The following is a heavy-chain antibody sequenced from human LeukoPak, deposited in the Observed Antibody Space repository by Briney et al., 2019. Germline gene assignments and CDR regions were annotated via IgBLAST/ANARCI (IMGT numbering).Heavy chain of an antibody. V-gene: IGHV3-33*01. CDR3: ARHSSGGPFDY. D-gene: IGHD2-21*01. Sequence: GRSLRLSCAASGFTFSSYGMHWVRQAPGKGLEWVAVIWYDGSNKYYADSVKGRFTISRDNSKNTPYLQMNSLRAEDTAVYYCARHSSGGPFDYWGQGTLVTVSS. CDR2: IWYDGSNK. CDR1: GFTFSSYG. J-gene: IGHJ4*02.